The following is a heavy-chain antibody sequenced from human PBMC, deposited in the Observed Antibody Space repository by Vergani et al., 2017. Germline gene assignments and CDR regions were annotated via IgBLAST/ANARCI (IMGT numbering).Heavy chain of an antibody. CDR1: GFTFSSYS. V-gene: IGHV3-21*01. CDR2: ISSSSSYI. D-gene: IGHD3-22*01. CDR3: ARELFYYDSSGYYSGFFDY. J-gene: IGHJ4*02. Sequence: EVQLVESGGGLVKPGGSLRLSFAASGFTFSSYSINWVRQAPGKGLEWVSSISSSSSYIYYADSVKGRFTISRDNAKNSLYLQMNSLRAEDTAVYYCARELFYYDSSGYYSGFFDYWGQGTLVTVSS.